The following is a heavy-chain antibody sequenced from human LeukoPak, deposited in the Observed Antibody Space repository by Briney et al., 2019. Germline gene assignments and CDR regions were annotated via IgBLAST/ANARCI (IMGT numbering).Heavy chain of an antibody. J-gene: IGHJ4*02. CDR3: AKAGHYYDSSGYYRA. D-gene: IGHD3-22*01. CDR2: ISGSGGST. CDR1: GFTLSSYA. V-gene: IGHV3-23*01. Sequence: PGGSLRPSCAASGFTLSSYAMSWVRQAPGKGLEWVSAISGSGGSTYYADSVKGRFTISRDNSKNTLYLQMNSLRAEDTAVYYCAKAGHYYDSSGYYRAWGQGTLVTVSS.